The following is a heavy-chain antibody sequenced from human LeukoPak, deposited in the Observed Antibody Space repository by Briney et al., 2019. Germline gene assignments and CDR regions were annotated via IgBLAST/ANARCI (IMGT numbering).Heavy chain of an antibody. D-gene: IGHD3-22*01. Sequence: GGSLRLSCAASGFTFSNYWMSWVRQAPGKGLEWVANIKQDGSEKYYVDSVKGRFTISRDNAKSSLYLQMNSLRAEDTAVFYCARVPGDSGYFDFWGQGTLVTVSS. CDR1: GFTFSNYW. J-gene: IGHJ4*02. CDR2: IKQDGSEK. CDR3: ARVPGDSGYFDF. V-gene: IGHV3-7*01.